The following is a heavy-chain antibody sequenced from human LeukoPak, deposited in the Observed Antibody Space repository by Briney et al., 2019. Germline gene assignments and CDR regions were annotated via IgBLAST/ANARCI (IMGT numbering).Heavy chain of an antibody. V-gene: IGHV4-39*01. D-gene: IGHD3-22*01. CDR2: IYYSGST. CDR1: GGSISSSSYY. J-gene: IGHJ4*02. CDR3: ARHSYDSSGYYYPD. Sequence: SETLSLTCTVSGGSISSSSYYWGWIRQPPGKGLEWIGSIYYSGSTYYNPSLKSRVTISVDTSKNQFSLKLSSVTAADTAVYYCARHSYDSSGYYYPDWGQGTLVTVSS.